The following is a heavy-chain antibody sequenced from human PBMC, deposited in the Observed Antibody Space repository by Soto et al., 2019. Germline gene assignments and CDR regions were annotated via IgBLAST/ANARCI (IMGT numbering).Heavy chain of an antibody. J-gene: IGHJ3*02. D-gene: IGHD3-10*01. CDR1: GYTFTGHY. Sequence: QVQLVQSGAEVKKPGASVKVSCKASGYTFTGHYMHWVRQAPGQGLEWMGWINPNSVGTNYAQKFQGRVTMTRDTSLSTAYMELSRLRSDDTAVYYCAREPMGRAAHGFDIWGQGKMVTVSS. CDR2: INPNSVGT. V-gene: IGHV1-2*02. CDR3: AREPMGRAAHGFDI.